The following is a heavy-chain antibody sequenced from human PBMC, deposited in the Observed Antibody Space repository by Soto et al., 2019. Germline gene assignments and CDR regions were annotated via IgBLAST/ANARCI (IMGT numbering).Heavy chain of an antibody. D-gene: IGHD3-22*01. CDR1: GFTFSSYE. J-gene: IGHJ4*02. CDR3: ARSPDSSGYYQS. CDR2: ISSSGSTI. Sequence: GGSLRLSCAASGFTFSSYEMNWVRQAPGKGLEWVSYISSSGSTIYYADSVKGRFTISRDNAKKSLYLQMNSLRAEDTAVYYCARSPDSSGYYQSWGQGTPAPVYS. V-gene: IGHV3-48*03.